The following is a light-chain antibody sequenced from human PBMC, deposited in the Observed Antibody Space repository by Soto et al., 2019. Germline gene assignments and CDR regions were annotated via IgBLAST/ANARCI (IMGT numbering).Light chain of an antibody. V-gene: IGLV2-23*01. J-gene: IGLJ1*01. CDR1: NSDVESYNL. Sequence: QSALTQPASVSGSPGQSITISCTGTNSDVESYNLVSWFRQHPGEAPKLIVYEGTKRPSGVSNRFSGSKSGNPASLTISGLQAEDEADYYCASWDDSLSAYVFGSGTKLTVL. CDR3: ASWDDSLSAYV. CDR2: EGT.